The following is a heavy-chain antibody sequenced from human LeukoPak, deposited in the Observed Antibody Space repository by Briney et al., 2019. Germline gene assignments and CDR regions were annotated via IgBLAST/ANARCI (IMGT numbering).Heavy chain of an antibody. J-gene: IGHJ6*04. D-gene: IGHD2-15*01. CDR2: IDPSDSYT. Sequence: GESLKISFKGSGYRFTSYWISWGRPMPGKGLGWMGRIDPSDSYTNYSPSFQGHVTISADKSISTAYLQWSSLKASDTAMYYCASPLSGLRGYGMDVWGKGTTVTVSS. CDR1: GYRFTSYW. V-gene: IGHV5-10-1*01. CDR3: ASPLSGLRGYGMDV.